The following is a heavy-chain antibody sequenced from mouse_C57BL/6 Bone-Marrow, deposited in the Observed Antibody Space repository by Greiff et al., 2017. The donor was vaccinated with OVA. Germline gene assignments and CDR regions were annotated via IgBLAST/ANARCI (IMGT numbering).Heavy chain of an antibody. D-gene: IGHD1-1*01. CDR2: ISYDGSN. J-gene: IGHJ2*01. V-gene: IGHV3-6*01. Sequence: VQLKESGPGLVKPSQSLSLTCSVTGYSITSGYYWNWIRQFPGNKLEWMGYISYDGSNNYNPSLKNRISITRDTSKNQFFLKLNSVTTEDTATYYCARRIYYGSSHYFDYWGQGTTLTVSS. CDR1: GYSITSGYY. CDR3: ARRIYYGSSHYFDY.